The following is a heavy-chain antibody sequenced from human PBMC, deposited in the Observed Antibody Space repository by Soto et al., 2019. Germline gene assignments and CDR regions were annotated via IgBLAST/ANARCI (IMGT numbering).Heavy chain of an antibody. D-gene: IGHD2-2*01. V-gene: IGHV5-10-1*01. J-gene: IGHJ5*02. CDR2: IDPSDSYT. CDR1: GYSFTSYW. Sequence: GESLKISCKGSGYSFTSYWISWVRQMPGKGLEWMGRIDPSDSYTNYSPSFQGHVTISADKSISTAYLQWSSLKASDTAMYYCAGQRGRIVVVPAATNWFDPWGQGTLVTVSS. CDR3: AGQRGRIVVVPAATNWFDP.